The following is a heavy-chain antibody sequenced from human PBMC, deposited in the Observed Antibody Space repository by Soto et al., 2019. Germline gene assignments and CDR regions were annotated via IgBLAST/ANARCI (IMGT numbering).Heavy chain of an antibody. CDR2: IGGSGITT. Sequence: PGGSLRLSCTASGLTFSNYGMTWVRQAPGKGLEWVSTIGGSGITTYYADSVKGRFTISRDNSGNTLNLQMNSLRADDTAAYHCARVQMLYGISKIAGWFDSWGQGTLVTVSS. J-gene: IGHJ5*01. CDR1: GLTFSNYG. V-gene: IGHV3-23*01. CDR3: ARVQMLYGISKIAGWFDS. D-gene: IGHD2-2*02.